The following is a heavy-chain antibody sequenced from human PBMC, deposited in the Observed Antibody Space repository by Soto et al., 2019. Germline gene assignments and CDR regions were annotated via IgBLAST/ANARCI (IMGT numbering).Heavy chain of an antibody. CDR3: ARGGQLSTDAFDI. V-gene: IGHV1-69*02. J-gene: IGHJ3*02. CDR2: IIPILGIA. CDR1: GGSFSSYT. Sequence: ASVKLSCKACGGSFSSYTISWVRQAPGQGLEWMGRIIPILGIANYAQKFQGRVTITADKSTSTAYMELSSLRSEDTAVYYCARGGQLSTDAFDIWGKGTMVTVSS. D-gene: IGHD3-16*02.